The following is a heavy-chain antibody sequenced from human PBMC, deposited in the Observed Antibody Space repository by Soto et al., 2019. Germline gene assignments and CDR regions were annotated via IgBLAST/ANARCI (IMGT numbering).Heavy chain of an antibody. CDR2: IIPMFNTP. Sequence: QVQLVQSGAEVKKPGASVKVSCKASGGTFSSYVISWVRQAPGQGLEWMGGIIPMFNTPNYAQTFQDRVTFTADSSTNTAYMELSRLRSEDTAVYYCARASDITIFGEGHWFDPWGQGTLVTVSS. CDR3: ARASDITIFGEGHWFDP. D-gene: IGHD3-3*01. V-gene: IGHV1-69*01. J-gene: IGHJ5*02. CDR1: GGTFSSYV.